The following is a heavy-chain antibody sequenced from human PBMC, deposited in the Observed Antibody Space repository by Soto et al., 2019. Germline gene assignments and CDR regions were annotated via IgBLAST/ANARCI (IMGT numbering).Heavy chain of an antibody. CDR3: ARHPLYCSGGSCPYYYGMDV. CDR1: GGSISSSSYY. CDR2: IYYSGST. Sequence: SETLSLTCTVSGGSISSSSYYWGWIRQPPGKGPEWIGSIYYSGSTYYNPSLKSRVTISVDTSKNQFSLKLSSVTAADTAVYYCARHPLYCSGGSCPYYYGMDVWGQGTTVTVSS. V-gene: IGHV4-39*01. D-gene: IGHD2-15*01. J-gene: IGHJ6*02.